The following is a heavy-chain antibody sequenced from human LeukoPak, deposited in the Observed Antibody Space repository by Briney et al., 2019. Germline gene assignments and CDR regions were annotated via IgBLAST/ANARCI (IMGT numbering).Heavy chain of an antibody. V-gene: IGHV3-23*01. Sequence: GGSLRLSCAASGFAFSNYGMNWVRQAPGKGLEWVSGITANDFRTFYADSVKGRFTISRDDSKHTLFLLMDSLRSEDRAIYYCKKDDCCGLGGGIAAAGTAFDYLGQGILVTVVS. J-gene: IGHJ4*02. D-gene: IGHD6-13*01. CDR3: KKDDCCGLGGGIAAAGTAFDY. CDR2: ITANDFRT. CDR1: GFAFSNYG.